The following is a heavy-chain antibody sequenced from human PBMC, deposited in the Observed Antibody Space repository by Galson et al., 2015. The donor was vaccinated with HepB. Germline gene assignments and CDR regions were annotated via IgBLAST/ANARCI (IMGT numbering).Heavy chain of an antibody. J-gene: IGHJ5*02. Sequence: SLRLSCAASGFTFRNYGMHWVRQAPGLGLEWLAVIWHDGNNEYYADSVKGRFTISRDNSKNTLYLQMNSLRAEDTAVYYCVTENYHFPSGLDHWGQGTLVIVSS. CDR1: GFTFRNYG. V-gene: IGHV3-33*01. CDR3: VTENYHFPSGLDH. CDR2: IWHDGNNE. D-gene: IGHD3-3*01.